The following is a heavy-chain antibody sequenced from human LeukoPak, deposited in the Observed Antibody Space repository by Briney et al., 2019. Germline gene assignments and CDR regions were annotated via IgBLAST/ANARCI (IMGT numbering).Heavy chain of an antibody. D-gene: IGHD3-22*01. CDR3: AKDRPNYHESNGHYYRLNGDS. CDR2: ITSSGDAT. CDR1: RFTFNIYA. Sequence: GGSLRLSCAASRFTFNIYAMSWVRQAPGKGLEWVSSITSSGDATFHADSVKDRFTISRDNSKSTLYLQMSRLRVEDTAVYYCAKDRPNYHESNGHYYRLNGDSWGQGTLVTVSS. J-gene: IGHJ5*01. V-gene: IGHV3-23*01.